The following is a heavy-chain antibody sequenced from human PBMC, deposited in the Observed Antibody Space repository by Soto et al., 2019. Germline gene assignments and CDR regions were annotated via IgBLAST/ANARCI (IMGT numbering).Heavy chain of an antibody. CDR3: AKDQGSGSYYPGTGDY. CDR2: ISGSGGST. J-gene: IGHJ4*02. D-gene: IGHD3-10*01. Sequence: EVQLLESGGGLVQPGGSLRLSCAASGFTFSSYAMSWVRQAPGKGLEWVSAISGSGGSTYYADSVKGRFTISRDNSKNTLYLQMNSLRAEDTAVYYCAKDQGSGSYYPGTGDYWGQGTLVTVSS. V-gene: IGHV3-23*01. CDR1: GFTFSSYA.